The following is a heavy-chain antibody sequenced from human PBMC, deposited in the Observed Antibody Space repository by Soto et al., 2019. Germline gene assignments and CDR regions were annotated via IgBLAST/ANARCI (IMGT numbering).Heavy chain of an antibody. J-gene: IGHJ5*02. CDR2: ISHTGST. Sequence: QVQLQESGSGLVKPSQTLSLTCAVSGGSITSGNTYSWSWIRQPPGKGLEWIGSISHTGSTSYNPSLKSRVSMSVDKSKNQFSLKLSSVTAADMAVYYCARAVTPYFGTWFDPWGQGTLVTVSS. D-gene: IGHD3-10*01. CDR3: ARAVTPYFGTWFDP. CDR1: GGSITSGNTYS. V-gene: IGHV4-30-2*01.